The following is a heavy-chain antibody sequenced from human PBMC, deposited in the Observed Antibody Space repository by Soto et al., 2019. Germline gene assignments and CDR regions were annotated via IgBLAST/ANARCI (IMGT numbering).Heavy chain of an antibody. V-gene: IGHV4-59*01. CDR2: IYYSGST. CDR3: ARDKYGSGSHYYYYYGMDV. Sequence: SETLSLTCTVPGGSISSYYWSWIRQPPGKGLEWLGYIYYSGSTNYNPSLNSRVTISVDTSKNQFSLKLSSVTAADTAVYYCARDKYGSGSHYYYYYGMDVWGQGTTVTVSS. J-gene: IGHJ6*02. D-gene: IGHD3-10*01. CDR1: GGSISSYY.